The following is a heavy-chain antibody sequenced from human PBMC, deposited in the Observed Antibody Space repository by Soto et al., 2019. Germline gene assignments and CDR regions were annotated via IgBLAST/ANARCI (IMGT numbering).Heavy chain of an antibody. V-gene: IGHV4-39*01. CDR1: GGSISSSSYY. J-gene: IGHJ4*02. CDR2: IYYSGST. D-gene: IGHD3-22*01. Sequence: SETLSLTCTVSGGSISSSSYYWGWIRQPPGKGLGWIGSIYYSGSTYYNPSLKSRVTISVDTSKNQFYLKLSSVTAADTAVYYCARAGKKITMIPFDYWGQGTLVTVSS. CDR3: ARAGKKITMIPFDY.